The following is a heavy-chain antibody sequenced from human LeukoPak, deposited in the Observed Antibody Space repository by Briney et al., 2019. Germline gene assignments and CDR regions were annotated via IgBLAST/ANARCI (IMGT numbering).Heavy chain of an antibody. D-gene: IGHD3-9*01. V-gene: IGHV1-2*02. CDR2: INPNSGGT. J-gene: IGHJ4*02. CDR3: ARGPRYFDWLLPDY. Sequence: ASVKVSCKASGYTFTDYYMHWVRQATGQGLKWMRWINPNSGGTNYAQKFQGRVTMTRDTSISTAYMDLSSLRSDDTAVYYCARGPRYFDWLLPDYWGQGTLVTVSS. CDR1: GYTFTDYY.